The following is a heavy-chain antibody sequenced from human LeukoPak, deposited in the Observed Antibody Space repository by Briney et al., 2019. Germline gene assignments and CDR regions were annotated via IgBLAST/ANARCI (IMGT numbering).Heavy chain of an antibody. CDR3: ARADYYDILTGYYPPFDY. V-gene: IGHV3-74*01. D-gene: IGHD3-9*01. Sequence: GGSLGLSCAASGFTFSSYWMHWVRQAPGKGLVWVSRINSDGSSTSYADSVKGRFTISRDNAKNTLYLQMNSLRAEDTAVYYCARADYYDILTGYYPPFDYWGQGTLVTVSS. CDR1: GFTFSSYW. CDR2: INSDGSST. J-gene: IGHJ4*02.